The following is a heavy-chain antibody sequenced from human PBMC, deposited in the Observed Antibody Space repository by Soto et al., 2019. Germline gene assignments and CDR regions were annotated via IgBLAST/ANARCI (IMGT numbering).Heavy chain of an antibody. Sequence: PSDTLSLTCTVSGSSISSSSYYWGWIRQPPGKGLEWIGSIYYRRSTYYKTTLKRRVTISVDTSKNHFSLKLSSVTAADTAVYYCARQRVPDYGGNLDDAFDIWGQGTMVS. CDR1: GSSISSSSYY. D-gene: IGHD4-17*01. CDR3: ARQRVPDYGGNLDDAFDI. V-gene: IGHV4-39*01. CDR2: IYYRRST. J-gene: IGHJ3*02.